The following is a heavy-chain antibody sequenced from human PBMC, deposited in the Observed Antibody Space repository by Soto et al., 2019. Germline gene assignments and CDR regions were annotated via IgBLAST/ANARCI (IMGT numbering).Heavy chain of an antibody. CDR2: ITSNGGST. CDR1: GFTFRSYD. V-gene: IGHV3-64*01. Sequence: EVQLVESGGGLVQQGWALRLSCAASGFTFRSYDMHWVRQAPGKGLEYGSAITSNGGSTYYANSVKGRYTITINNSKNTLYIQMGSLSEEDMAVYYCAIMSSSWYDYWGQGTLVTVS. CDR3: AIMSSSWYDY. J-gene: IGHJ4*02. D-gene: IGHD6-13*01.